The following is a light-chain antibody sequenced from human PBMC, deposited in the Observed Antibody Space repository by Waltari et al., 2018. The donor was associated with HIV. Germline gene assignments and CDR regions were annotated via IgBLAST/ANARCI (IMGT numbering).Light chain of an antibody. CDR1: QGISSY. V-gene: IGKV1-9*01. CDR2: AAS. J-gene: IGKJ2*03. CDR3: QQHNSYPHS. Sequence: DIQLTQSPSFLSASVVDRVTITCRASQGISSYLAWYQQKPGKAPKLLIYAASSLQSGVPSRFSGSGSGTEFTLTISSLQPEDFATYYCQQHNSYPHSFGQGTKLGIK.